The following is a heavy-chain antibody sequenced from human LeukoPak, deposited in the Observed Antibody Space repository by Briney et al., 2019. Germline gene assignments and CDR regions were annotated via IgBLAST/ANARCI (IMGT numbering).Heavy chain of an antibody. V-gene: IGHV3-48*04. J-gene: IGHJ4*02. CDR1: GFTFNTYT. D-gene: IGHD6-6*01. Sequence: LGGSLRLSCAASGFTFNTYTMNWVRQAPGKGLEWVSYISGSSGIIDYADSVRGRFTISRDNAKNSLYLQMNSLRAEDTALYYCAKDIAARPERFDYWGQGTLVTVSS. CDR3: AKDIAARPERFDY. CDR2: ISGSSGII.